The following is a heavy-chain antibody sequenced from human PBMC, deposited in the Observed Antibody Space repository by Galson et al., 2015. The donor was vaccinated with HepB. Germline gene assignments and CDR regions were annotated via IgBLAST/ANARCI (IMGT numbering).Heavy chain of an antibody. J-gene: IGHJ4*02. CDR2: IIPIFGTA. Sequence: SVKVSCKASGGTFSSYAIRWVRQAPGQGLEWVGGIIPIFGTANYAQKLQGRVTITADKSTSTAYMELSSLRSEDTAVYYCGSSEYSSSPGGLGYWGQGTLVTVSS. CDR1: GGTFSSYA. CDR3: GSSEYSSSPGGLGY. D-gene: IGHD6-6*01. V-gene: IGHV1-69*06.